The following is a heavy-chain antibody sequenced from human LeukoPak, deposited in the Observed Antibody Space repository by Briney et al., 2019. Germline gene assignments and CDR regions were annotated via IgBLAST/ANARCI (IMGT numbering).Heavy chain of an antibody. CDR2: IYYSGST. CDR3: ARVDIVAIGYYYMDV. Sequence: PSETPSLTCTVSGGSISSSSYYWGWIRQPPGKGLEWIGSIYYSGSTYYNPSLKSRVTISVDTSKNQFSLKLSSVTAADTAVYYCARVDIVAIGYYYMDVWGKGTTVTVSS. V-gene: IGHV4-39*01. J-gene: IGHJ6*03. D-gene: IGHD5-12*01. CDR1: GGSISSSSYY.